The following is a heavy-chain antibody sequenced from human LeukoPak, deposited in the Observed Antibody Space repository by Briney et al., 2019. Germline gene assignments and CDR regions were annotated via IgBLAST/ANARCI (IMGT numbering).Heavy chain of an antibody. D-gene: IGHD5-24*01. V-gene: IGHV1-69*05. J-gene: IGHJ6*03. CDR1: GGTFSSYA. CDR2: IIPIFGTA. Sequence: SVKVSCKASGGTFSSYAISWVRQAPGQGLEWMGGIIPIFGTANYAQKFQGRVTITTDESTSTAYMELSSLRSEDTAVYYCARDSPRDGYNYVCYYYMDVWGKRTTVTVSS. CDR3: ARDSPRDGYNYVCYYYMDV.